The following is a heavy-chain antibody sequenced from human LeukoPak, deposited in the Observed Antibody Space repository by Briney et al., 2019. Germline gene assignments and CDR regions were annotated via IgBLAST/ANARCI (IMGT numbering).Heavy chain of an antibody. CDR1: GFTFSGYA. CDR3: AKEYGSSGWYTPYYYYYGMDV. V-gene: IGHV3-23*01. J-gene: IGHJ6*02. CDR2: ISGSGGST. Sequence: GGSLRLSCAASGFTFSGYAMSWVRQAPGEGLEWVSAISGSGGSTYYADSVKGRFTISRDNSKNTLYLQMNSLRAEDTAVYYCAKEYGSSGWYTPYYYYYGMDVWGQGTTVTVSS. D-gene: IGHD6-19*01.